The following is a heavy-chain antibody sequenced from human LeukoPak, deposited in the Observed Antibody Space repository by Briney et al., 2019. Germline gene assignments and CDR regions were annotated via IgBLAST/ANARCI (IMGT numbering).Heavy chain of an antibody. CDR3: ARHYYDTSGYYPWYFDY. V-gene: IGHV4-39*01. D-gene: IGHD3-22*01. J-gene: IGHJ4*02. CDR2: MYYSGST. CDR1: GGSLSSNTYY. Sequence: SETLSLTCTVSGGSLSSNTYYWGWIRQAPGKGLEWIGSMYYSGSTYYNQSLKSRVTISVDTSKNQFSLKLTSVTAADTPVYYCARHYYDTSGYYPWYFDYWGQGTLVTVSS.